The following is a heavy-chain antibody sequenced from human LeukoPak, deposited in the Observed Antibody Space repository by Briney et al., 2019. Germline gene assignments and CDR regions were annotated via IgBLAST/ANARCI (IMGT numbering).Heavy chain of an antibody. V-gene: IGHV3-74*01. CDR3: GRGGLTGQMAAFDY. J-gene: IGHJ4*02. CDR1: GFTLSSYL. Sequence: GGGLRLSRAPSGFTLSSYLMQWVRQAPRKGRGWVSGINRDGGSTSYADPVKGRLTLYRHNAKHTMYLQLRSLRADDSAVYYCGRGGLTGQMAAFDYWGQGAMVTVST. D-gene: IGHD3-9*01. CDR2: INRDGGST.